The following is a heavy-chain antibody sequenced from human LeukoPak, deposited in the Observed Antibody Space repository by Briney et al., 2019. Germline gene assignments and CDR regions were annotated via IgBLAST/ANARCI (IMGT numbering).Heavy chain of an antibody. V-gene: IGHV3-33*01. Sequence: GRSLRLSCAASGFTFSSYGMHWVRQAPGKGLEWVAVIWYDGSNKYYADSVKGRFTISRDNDKNSVYLQMNSLRDEDTAMYYCTRGRYQFLGPNDYWGQGSLVTVSS. CDR2: IWYDGSNK. J-gene: IGHJ4*02. CDR1: GFTFSSYG. D-gene: IGHD2-2*01. CDR3: TRGRYQFLGPNDY.